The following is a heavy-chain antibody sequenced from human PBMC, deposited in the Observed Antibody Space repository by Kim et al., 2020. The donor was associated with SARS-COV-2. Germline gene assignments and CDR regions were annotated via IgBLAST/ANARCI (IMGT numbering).Heavy chain of an antibody. CDR1: GASISSYY. CDR3: AGGALGSGNPSGY. Sequence: SETLSLSCTISGASISSYYWSWIRQPPGKGLEWIGHIFYSGSTNYNPSLKSRVTISVDTSKNQLSLKFSSVTAADTAVYYCAGGALGSGNPSGYWGQGTL. J-gene: IGHJ4*02. CDR2: IFYSGST. V-gene: IGHV4-59*08. D-gene: IGHD3-10*01.